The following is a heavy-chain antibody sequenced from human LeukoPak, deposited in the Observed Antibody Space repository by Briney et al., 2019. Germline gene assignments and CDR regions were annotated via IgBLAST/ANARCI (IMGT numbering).Heavy chain of an antibody. CDR1: GGPISSHY. CDR2: IYPSGNT. CDR3: AGHGAGSYSLFDY. J-gene: IGHJ4*02. D-gene: IGHD1-26*01. V-gene: IGHV4-4*09. Sequence: SETLSLTCTVPGGPISSHYWSLIRQPPGQGLEWIGYIYPSGNTNYNPSLKSRVTISVDTSKNQFSLKLSSVTAADTAVYYCAGHGAGSYSLFDYWGQGTLVTVSS.